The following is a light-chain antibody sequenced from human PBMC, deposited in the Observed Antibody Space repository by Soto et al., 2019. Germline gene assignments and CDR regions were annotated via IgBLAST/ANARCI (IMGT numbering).Light chain of an antibody. J-gene: IGLJ2*01. CDR1: SSDVGGYNY. Sequence: QSALTQPASVSGSPGQSITISCTGTSSDVGGYNYVSWYQQHPGKAPKLMIYDVSNRPSGVSNRFSGSKSGNTASLTLSGLQAEDGGDYYCSLYTSSRTPYVVFGGGTKLTVL. V-gene: IGLV2-14*01. CDR3: SLYTSSRTPYVV. CDR2: DVS.